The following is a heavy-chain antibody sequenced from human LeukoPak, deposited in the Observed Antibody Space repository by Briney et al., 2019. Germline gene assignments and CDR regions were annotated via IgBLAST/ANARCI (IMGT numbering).Heavy chain of an antibody. J-gene: IGHJ3*01. CDR1: GYTFTGYY. V-gene: IGHV1-2*02. CDR2: INPNGGGT. D-gene: IGHD3-10*01. Sequence: ASVKVSCKASGYTFTGYYMHWVRQAPGQGLEWMGRINPNGGGTNYAQKQGRVTMTRDTSISTAYMELSRLRSDDTAVYYCARNIWFGESNDAFDFWGQGTMVTVSS. CDR3: ARNIWFGESNDAFDF.